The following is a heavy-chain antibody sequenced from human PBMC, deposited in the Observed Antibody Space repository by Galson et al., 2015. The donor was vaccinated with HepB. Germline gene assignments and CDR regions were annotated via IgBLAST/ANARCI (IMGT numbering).Heavy chain of an antibody. D-gene: IGHD3-3*01. CDR1: GFTFSSFG. CDR3: VKDFGMDV. V-gene: IGHV3-30*02. CDR2: IRHDGSNE. Sequence: SLRLSCAASGFTFSSFGMHWVRQAPGKGLEWVTFIRHDGSNEYYADSVKGRFISSRDNSKNTLYLEMNSLRAEDMAVYYCVKDFGMDVWGQGTTVTVSS. J-gene: IGHJ6*02.